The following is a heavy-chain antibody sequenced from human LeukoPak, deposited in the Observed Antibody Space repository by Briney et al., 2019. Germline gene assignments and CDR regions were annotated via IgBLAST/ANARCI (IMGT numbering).Heavy chain of an antibody. Sequence: SETLSLTCTVSGGSISSYYWSWIRQPPGKGLEWIGYIYYSGSTNYNPSLKSRVTISVDTSKNQFSLKLSSVTAADTAVYHCARGYGSGSYYNVNAFDIWGQGTMVTVSS. CDR2: IYYSGST. CDR1: GGSISSYY. V-gene: IGHV4-59*01. J-gene: IGHJ3*02. D-gene: IGHD3-10*01. CDR3: ARGYGSGSYYNVNAFDI.